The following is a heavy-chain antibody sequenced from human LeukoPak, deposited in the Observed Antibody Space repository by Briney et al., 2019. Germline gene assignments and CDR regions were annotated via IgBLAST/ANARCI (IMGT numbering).Heavy chain of an antibody. V-gene: IGHV4-34*01. Sequence: SETLSLTCAVYGGSFSGYYWSWIRQPPGKGLEGIGEINHSGSTNYNPSLESRVTISVDTSKNQFSLKLSSVTAADTAVYYCARHQLRGFLDDNWGQGTLVTVSS. J-gene: IGHJ4*02. CDR3: ARHQLRGFLDDN. CDR2: INHSGST. CDR1: GGSFSGYY. D-gene: IGHD3-10*01.